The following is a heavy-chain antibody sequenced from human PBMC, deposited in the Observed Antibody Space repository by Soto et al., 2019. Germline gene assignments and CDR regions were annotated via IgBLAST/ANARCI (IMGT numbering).Heavy chain of an antibody. J-gene: IGHJ4*02. Sequence: GGSLRLSGAASGFTFSSYAMSWVRQAPGKGLEWVSAISGSGGSTYYADSVEGRFTISRDNSKNTLYLQMNSLRAEDTAVYYCAKEMVRAAAGPLDYWGQGTLVTVSS. CDR2: ISGSGGST. V-gene: IGHV3-23*01. CDR3: AKEMVRAAAGPLDY. CDR1: GFTFSSYA. D-gene: IGHD6-13*01.